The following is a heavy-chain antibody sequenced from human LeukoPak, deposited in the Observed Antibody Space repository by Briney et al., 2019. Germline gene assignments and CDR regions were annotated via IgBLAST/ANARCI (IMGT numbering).Heavy chain of an antibody. V-gene: IGHV4-34*01. CDR2: INHSGST. J-gene: IGHJ5*02. D-gene: IGHD3-3*01. Sequence: GSLRLSCAASGFTFSSYAMSWVRQPPGKGLEWIGEINHSGSTNYNPSLKSRVTISVDTSKNQFSLKLSSVTAADTAVYYCARAREWRKTNWFDPWGQGTLVTVSS. CDR1: GFTFSSYA. CDR3: ARAREWRKTNWFDP.